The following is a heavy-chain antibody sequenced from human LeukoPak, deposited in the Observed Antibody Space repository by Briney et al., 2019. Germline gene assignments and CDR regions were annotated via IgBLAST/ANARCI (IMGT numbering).Heavy chain of an antibody. V-gene: IGHV3-7*01. CDR3: ARDSVIYGY. J-gene: IGHJ4*02. Sequence: PGGSLRLSCAASGFIFSSYWMSWVRQAPGKGLEWVANIKKDGSEKYYVDSVKGRFTISRDNAKNSLYLQMNSLRAEDTAVYCARDSVIYGYWGQGTLVTVSS. CDR2: IKKDGSEK. CDR1: GFIFSSYW. D-gene: IGHD3/OR15-3a*01.